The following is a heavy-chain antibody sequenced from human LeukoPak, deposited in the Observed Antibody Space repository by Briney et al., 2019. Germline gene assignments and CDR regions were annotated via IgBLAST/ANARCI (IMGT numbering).Heavy chain of an antibody. CDR1: GWTFNKYW. J-gene: IGHJ4*02. CDR2: VNQNGSTL. D-gene: IGHD2-21*01. V-gene: IGHV3-7*01. CDR3: TRAYYSPATYYLSFFAY. Sequence: GGSLSLTCAAYGWTFNKYWRTWIRQAPGKGLEWVGKVNQNGSTLYNLESVEGRFTITNTNAKNSLHLQMNGLRAEDTALYFCTRAYYSPATYYLSFFAYWGQGTLVTVSS.